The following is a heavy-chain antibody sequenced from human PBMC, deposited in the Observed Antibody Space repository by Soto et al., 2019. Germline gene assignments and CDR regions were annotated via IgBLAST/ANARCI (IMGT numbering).Heavy chain of an antibody. CDR2: VFHTGET. CDR3: ATRSDHYPN. D-gene: IGHD3-10*01. V-gene: IGHV4-4*02. Sequence: QVQLQESGPGLVKPSGTLSLTCAVFGDSISTNRWWTWVRQPPGKGLEWIGEVFHTGETHYNTFLQRRVTISVDKSQNQFSLNLISVTAADTALYYCATRSDHYPNWGQGTLVTVSS. J-gene: IGHJ4*02. CDR1: GDSISTNRW.